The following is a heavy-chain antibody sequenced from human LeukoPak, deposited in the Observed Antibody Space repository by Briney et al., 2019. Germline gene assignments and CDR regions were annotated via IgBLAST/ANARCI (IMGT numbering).Heavy chain of an antibody. V-gene: IGHV4-34*01. J-gene: IGHJ6*02. CDR1: SGSLSNYY. CDR2: INHNGGT. D-gene: IGHD5-18*01. CDR3: VRSYNYGPLL. Sequence: PSETLSLTCAVYSGSLSNYYWSWIHQSPDKGLVWIGEINHNGGTNYNPSLKSRVTISVDTSKNQVSLKLGSVTAADTAVYYCVRSYNYGPLLWGQGTTVTVSS.